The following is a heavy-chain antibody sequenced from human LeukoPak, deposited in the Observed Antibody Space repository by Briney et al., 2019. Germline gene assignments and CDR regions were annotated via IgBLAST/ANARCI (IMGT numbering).Heavy chain of an antibody. V-gene: IGHV4-38-2*01. CDR3: ARQFGVEI. J-gene: IGHJ3*02. CDR2: INHSGST. D-gene: IGHD1-1*01. CDR1: GYSISSGYY. Sequence: SETLSLTCAVSGYSISSGYYWGWIRQPPGKGLEWIGSINHSGSTYYNPSLKSRVTISIYTSKNQFSLELSSVTAADTAVYYCARQFGVEIWGQGTMVTVSS.